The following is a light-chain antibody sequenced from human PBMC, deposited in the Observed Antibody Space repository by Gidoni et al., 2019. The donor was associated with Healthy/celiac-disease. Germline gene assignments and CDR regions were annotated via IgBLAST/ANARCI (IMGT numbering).Light chain of an antibody. J-gene: IGKJ1*01. V-gene: IGKV1-39*01. Sequence: DIQMTQSPSSLSASVGDRVTITCRASQSISSYLNWYQQKPGKAPMLLIYAASSLQSGVLSRFSGSVSGTDFTLTISSLQPEDFATYYCQQSYSTPWTFGQWTKVEIK. CDR2: AAS. CDR1: QSISSY. CDR3: QQSYSTPWT.